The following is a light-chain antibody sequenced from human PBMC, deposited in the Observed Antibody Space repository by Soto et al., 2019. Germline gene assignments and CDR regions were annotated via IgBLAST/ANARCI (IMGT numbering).Light chain of an antibody. J-gene: IGKJ5*01. Sequence: ERALTPSPAILSVSPGESVTLFRTASQSVSRSIAWYPPQLGQAHRLLIYGASTRATGIPARFSGSGSGTDFTLTISAPQSEDFADYYCQQYKNWRSISFGQGTKLEIK. CDR3: QQYKNWRSIS. CDR2: GAS. V-gene: IGKV3-15*01. CDR1: QSVSRS.